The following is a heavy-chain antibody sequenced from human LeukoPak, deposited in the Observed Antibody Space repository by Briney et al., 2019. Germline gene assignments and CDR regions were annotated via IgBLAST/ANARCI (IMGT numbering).Heavy chain of an antibody. CDR3: ARGPETAMVPRY. D-gene: IGHD5-18*01. CDR2: IYSGGST. V-gene: IGHV3-53*01. Sequence: GGSLRLSCVVSGFTVSNNHMSWVRQAPRKGLEWVSLIYSGGSTYYADSVKGRFTISRDNSKNTLYLQMSSLRVEDTAVYYCARGPETAMVPRYWGQGTLVTVSS. CDR1: GFTVSNNH. J-gene: IGHJ4*02.